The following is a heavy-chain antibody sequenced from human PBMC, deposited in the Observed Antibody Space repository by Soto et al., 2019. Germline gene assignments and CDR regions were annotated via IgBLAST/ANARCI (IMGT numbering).Heavy chain of an antibody. Sequence: EVQLVESGGGLVKPGGSLRLSCAASGFTFSNAWMSWVRQAPGKGLEWVGRIKSKTDGGTTDYAAPVKGRFTISRDDSKNTLYLQINSLKTEDTAVYYCTTYLAVGYFDYWGQGTLVTVSS. CDR1: GFTFSNAW. D-gene: IGHD2-15*01. CDR3: TTYLAVGYFDY. V-gene: IGHV3-15*01. CDR2: IKSKTDGGTT. J-gene: IGHJ4*02.